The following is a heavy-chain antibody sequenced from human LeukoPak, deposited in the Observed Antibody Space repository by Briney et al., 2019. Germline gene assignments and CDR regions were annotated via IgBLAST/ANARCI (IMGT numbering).Heavy chain of an antibody. CDR1: GFSFSSYA. CDR2: ISGSGGST. J-gene: IGHJ4*02. V-gene: IGHV3-23*01. CDR3: AKNQLLTLTYYFDY. Sequence: GGSLRLSCAASGFSFSSYAMSWVRQAPGKGLEWVSAISGSGGSTYYADSVKGRFTISRDNSRNTLYLQMNSLRAEDTAVYYCAKNQLLTLTYYFDYWGQGTLVTVSS. D-gene: IGHD2-2*01.